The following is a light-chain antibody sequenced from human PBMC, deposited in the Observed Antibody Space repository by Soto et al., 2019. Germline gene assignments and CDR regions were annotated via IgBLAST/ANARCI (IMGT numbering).Light chain of an antibody. CDR1: TGDVSSGHY. J-gene: IGLJ3*02. CDR3: LLSYHGGEV. Sequence: QAVVTQAPSLTVSPGRTVTLTCGSSTGDVSSGHYPFWFQQKPGQGPRTLIYDTTNKHSWTPARFSGSLLGGKAALTLSRAQAEDEADYYCLLSYHGGEVFGGGTKLTVL. V-gene: IGLV7-46*01. CDR2: DTT.